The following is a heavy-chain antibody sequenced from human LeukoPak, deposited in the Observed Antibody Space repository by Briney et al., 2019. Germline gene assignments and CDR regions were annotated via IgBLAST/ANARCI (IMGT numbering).Heavy chain of an antibody. D-gene: IGHD5-12*01. Sequence: PGGSLRLSCAASGFTFSSYSMNWVRQAPGKGLEWVSSISSSSSYIYYADSVRGRFTISRDNAKNSLYLQMSSLRAEDTAVYYCAREKDSGYDFGDAFDIWGQGTMVTVSS. J-gene: IGHJ3*02. CDR3: AREKDSGYDFGDAFDI. CDR1: GFTFSSYS. V-gene: IGHV3-21*01. CDR2: ISSSSSYI.